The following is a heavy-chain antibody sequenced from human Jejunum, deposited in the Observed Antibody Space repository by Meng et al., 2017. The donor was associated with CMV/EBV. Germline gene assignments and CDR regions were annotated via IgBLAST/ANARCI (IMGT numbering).Heavy chain of an antibody. CDR2: ISAYNGNT. J-gene: IGHJ4*02. V-gene: IGHV1-18*01. Sequence: VPVGPAVAGVKKTGASVKFSCEASGFNFTSYAISWVRQAPGQGLQYMGWISAYNGNTNYAQELQGRVTMTTDTSTSTAYMELRSLRFDDTAVYYCARFYCSSTSCPHVLFDYWGQGTLVTVSS. D-gene: IGHD2-2*01. CDR1: GFNFTSYA. CDR3: ARFYCSSTSCPHVLFDY.